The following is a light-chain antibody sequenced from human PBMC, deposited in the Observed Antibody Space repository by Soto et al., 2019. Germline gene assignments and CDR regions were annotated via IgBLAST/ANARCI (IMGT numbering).Light chain of an antibody. Sequence: QSALTQPASVSGSPGQSITISCTGTSSDVGGYNYVSWYQQHPGKAPKLMIYDVSNRPSGVSNRFSGSKSGNTASLTISGLQAEDEADYYCSSYTGSSTQVFGTGTQLTVL. J-gene: IGLJ1*01. CDR2: DVS. CDR3: SSYTGSSTQV. V-gene: IGLV2-14*01. CDR1: SSDVGGYNY.